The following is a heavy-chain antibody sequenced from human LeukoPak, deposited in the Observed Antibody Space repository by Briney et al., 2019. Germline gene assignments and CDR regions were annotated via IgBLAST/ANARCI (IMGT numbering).Heavy chain of an antibody. Sequence: GGSLRLSCAASGFTFDDYAMCWVRHAPGKGRGWVSGISWDSKNIGYAASVKGRFTISRDNAKNSLHLQLSSLRAEDTAFYYCARGNRDSSGFYYYYGMDVWGQGTTVTVSS. D-gene: IGHD6-19*01. J-gene: IGHJ6*02. CDR3: ARGNRDSSGFYYYYGMDV. V-gene: IGHV3-9*01. CDR1: GFTFDDYA. CDR2: ISWDSKNI.